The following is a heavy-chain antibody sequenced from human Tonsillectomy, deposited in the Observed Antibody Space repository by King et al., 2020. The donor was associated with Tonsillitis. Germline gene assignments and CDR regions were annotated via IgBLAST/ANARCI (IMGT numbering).Heavy chain of an antibody. CDR1: GFTFSNYG. Sequence: VQLVESGGGVVQPGRSLRLSCAASGFTFSNYGMHWVRQAPGKGLEWVAVISYDGSNKYYADSVKGRFTISRDNSKNTLYLQMDSLGAEETAIYYCAKDLGCSHWGQGTLVTVSS. CDR3: AKDLGCSH. V-gene: IGHV3-30*18. D-gene: IGHD3-10*02. J-gene: IGHJ4*02. CDR2: ISYDGSNK.